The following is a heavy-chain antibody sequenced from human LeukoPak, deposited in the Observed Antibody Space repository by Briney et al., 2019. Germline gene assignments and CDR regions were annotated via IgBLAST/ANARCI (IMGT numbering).Heavy chain of an antibody. D-gene: IGHD5-12*01. V-gene: IGHV4-34*01. CDR3: ARVDSGYDLTFDY. Sequence: KPSETLSLTCAVYGGSFSGYYWSWIRQPPGKGLEWIGEINHSGSTNYNPSLKSRVTISVDTSKNQFSLKLSSVTAAGTAVYYCARVDSGYDLTFDYWGQGTLVTVSS. J-gene: IGHJ4*02. CDR1: GGSFSGYY. CDR2: INHSGST.